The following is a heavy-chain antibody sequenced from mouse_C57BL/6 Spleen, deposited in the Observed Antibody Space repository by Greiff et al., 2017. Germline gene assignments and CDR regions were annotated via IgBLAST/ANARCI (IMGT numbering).Heavy chain of an antibody. V-gene: IGHV1-50*01. D-gene: IGHD2-5*01. J-gene: IGHJ1*03. CDR1: GYTFTSYW. Sequence: VQLQQPGAELVKPGASVKLSCKASGYTFTSYWMQWVKQRPGQGLEWIGEIDPSDSYTNYNQKFKGKATLTVDTSSSTAYMQLSSLTSADSAVYYCARSRSNHCYFDVWGTGTTVTVSS. CDR3: ARSRSNHCYFDV. CDR2: IDPSDSYT.